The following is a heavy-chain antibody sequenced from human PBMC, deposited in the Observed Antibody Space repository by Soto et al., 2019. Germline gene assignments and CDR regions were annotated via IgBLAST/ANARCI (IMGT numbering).Heavy chain of an antibody. D-gene: IGHD6-19*01. CDR1: GYTFTGYY. CDR2: INPNSGGT. Sequence: AASVKVSCKASGYTFTGYYMHWVRQAPGQGLEWMGWINPNSGGTNYAQKFQGRVTMTRDTSISTAYMELSRLRSDDTAVYYCARDKAVAGANWFDPWGQGTLVTVSS. V-gene: IGHV1-2*02. J-gene: IGHJ5*02. CDR3: ARDKAVAGANWFDP.